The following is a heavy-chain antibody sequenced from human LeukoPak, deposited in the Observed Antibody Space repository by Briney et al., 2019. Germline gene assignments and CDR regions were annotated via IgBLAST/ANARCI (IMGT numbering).Heavy chain of an antibody. CDR1: GFTVSSNY. CDR2: IYSGGST. CDR3: ARTTHYYDSSGYSDGAFDI. Sequence: GGSLRLSCAASGFTVSSNYMSWVRQAPGKGLEWVSVIYSGGSTYYADSVKGRFTISRDNSKNTLYLQMNSLRAEDTAVYYCARTTHYYDSSGYSDGAFDIWGQGTMVTVSS. V-gene: IGHV3-66*01. J-gene: IGHJ3*02. D-gene: IGHD3-22*01.